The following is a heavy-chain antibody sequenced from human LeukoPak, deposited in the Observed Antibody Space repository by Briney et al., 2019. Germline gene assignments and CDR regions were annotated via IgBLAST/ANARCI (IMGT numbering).Heavy chain of an antibody. V-gene: IGHV3-23*01. D-gene: IGHD2-2*01. CDR2: ISGSGGST. CDR1: GFTFSSYA. Sequence: GESLRLSCAASGFTFSSYAMSWVRQAPGKGLEWVSAISGSGGSTYYADSVKGRFTISRDNSKNTLYLQMNSLRAEDTAVYYCAKAPWGRPALYWGQGTLVTVSS. J-gene: IGHJ4*02. CDR3: AKAPWGRPALY.